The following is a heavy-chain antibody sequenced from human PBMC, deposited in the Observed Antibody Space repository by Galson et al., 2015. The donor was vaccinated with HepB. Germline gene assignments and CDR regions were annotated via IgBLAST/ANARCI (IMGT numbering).Heavy chain of an antibody. CDR2: IIPIFNTA. CDR3: ARDRPSIEGLIVVVPGALGNWFDP. J-gene: IGHJ5*02. V-gene: IGHV1-69*13. D-gene: IGHD2-2*01. CDR1: GGTFSSYV. Sequence: SVKVSCKASGGTFSSYVISWVRQAPGQGLEWMGGIIPIFNTAKYAQKFQGRATITADESTSTVYMELSSLRSEDTAVYYCARDRPSIEGLIVVVPGALGNWFDPWGQGTLVTVSS.